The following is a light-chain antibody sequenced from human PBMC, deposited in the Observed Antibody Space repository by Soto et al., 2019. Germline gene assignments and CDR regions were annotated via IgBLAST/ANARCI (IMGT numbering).Light chain of an antibody. CDR2: GIS. CDR3: QQYGSSSIT. J-gene: IGKJ5*01. Sequence: DMALTQFQESLAVCLGERATIHCKSSQSILYSSNNKNYLVWYQQKPGQPPRLLIYGISSRATGIPDRFIGSGSGTDFTLTSGIREPEDLVVYYWQQYGSSSITCGQGTRLEI. V-gene: IGKV4-1*01. CDR1: QSILYSSNNKNY.